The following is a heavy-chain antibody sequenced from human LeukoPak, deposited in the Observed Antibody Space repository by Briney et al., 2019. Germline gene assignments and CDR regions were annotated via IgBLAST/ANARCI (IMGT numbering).Heavy chain of an antibody. Sequence: PSETLSLTCAVYGGSFSGYYWSWIRQPPGKGLEWIGEINHSGSTNYNPSLKSRVTISVDTSKNQFSLKLSSVTAADTAVYYCARRPYYGYYYYHYYMDVWGKGTTVTISS. J-gene: IGHJ6*03. D-gene: IGHD3-10*01. CDR1: GGSFSGYY. V-gene: IGHV4-34*01. CDR2: INHSGST. CDR3: ARRPYYGYYYYHYYMDV.